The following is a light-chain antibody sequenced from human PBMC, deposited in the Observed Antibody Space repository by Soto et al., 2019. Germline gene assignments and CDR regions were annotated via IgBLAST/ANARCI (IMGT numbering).Light chain of an antibody. CDR1: SSDVGGNKY. CDR3: SAFTGTTYV. CDR2: DVS. V-gene: IGLV2-14*03. Sequence: QSALTQPASVSGSPGQSITISCTGTSSDVGGNKYVSWYQHYPGKAPKLMICDVSNRPSGVSNRFSGSKSSNTASLTISGLQAEDEADYYCSAFTGTTYVFGTGTKVTVL. J-gene: IGLJ1*01.